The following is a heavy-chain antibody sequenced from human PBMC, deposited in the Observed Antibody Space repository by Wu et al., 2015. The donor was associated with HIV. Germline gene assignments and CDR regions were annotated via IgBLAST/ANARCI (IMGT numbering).Heavy chain of an antibody. J-gene: IGHJ4*02. CDR3: AGYSSGYNWLRY. Sequence: QGQLVQSGTEVKNPGASVKVSCKASRYSLSAYYMHWVRQAPGQGLEWMGWLHPTYGDIKYAPSFQGRVTMTLDTSINTAYMELHRLTSDDTAVYYCAGYSSGYNWLRYWGQGTLVTVSS. CDR2: LHPTYGDI. CDR1: RYSLSAYY. V-gene: IGHV1-2*02. D-gene: IGHD3-22*01.